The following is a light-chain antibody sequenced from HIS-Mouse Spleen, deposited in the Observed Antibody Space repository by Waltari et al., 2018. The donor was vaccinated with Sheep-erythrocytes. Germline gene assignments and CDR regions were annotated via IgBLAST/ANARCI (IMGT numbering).Light chain of an antibody. CDR2: EGS. V-gene: IGLV2-23*01. CDR3: CSYAGSSTPWV. CDR1: SSDVGSYNL. Sequence: QSALTQPASVSGSPGQSITISCTGTSSDVGSYNLFSWYQQHPGKAPKLMIYEGSKRRSGVSNRFSGSKSGNTASLTSSGLQAEDEADYYCCSYAGSSTPWVFGGGTKLTVL. J-gene: IGLJ3*02.